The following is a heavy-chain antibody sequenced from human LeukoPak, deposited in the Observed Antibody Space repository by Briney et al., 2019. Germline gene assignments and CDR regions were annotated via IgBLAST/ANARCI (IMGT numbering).Heavy chain of an antibody. CDR2: IYYSGST. V-gene: IGHV4-59*01. D-gene: IGHD3-22*01. J-gene: IGHJ4*02. CDR3: ARNPAREYYYDSSGYYDY. Sequence: SETLSLTCTVSGGSISSYYWSWIRQPPGKGLEWIGYIYYSGSTNYNPSLKSRVTISVDTSKNQFSLKLSSVTAADTAVYYCARNPAREYYYDSSGYYDYWGQGTLVTVSS. CDR1: GGSISSYY.